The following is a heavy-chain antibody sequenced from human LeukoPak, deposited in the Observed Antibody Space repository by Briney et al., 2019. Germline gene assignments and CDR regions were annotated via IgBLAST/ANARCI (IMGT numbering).Heavy chain of an antibody. CDR1: GGSISSYY. J-gene: IGHJ5*02. CDR2: IYYSGGT. V-gene: IGHV4-59*08. CDR3: ARLSLVYVDPAMLNNFDP. D-gene: IGHD5-18*01. Sequence: IPSETLSLTCAVSGGSISSYYWSWIRQPPGKGLEWIGYIYYSGGTNYNPSLKSRVTISLDTSKHQFSLKLTSVTAADTAVYHCARLSLVYVDPAMLNNFDPWGQGTLVTVSS.